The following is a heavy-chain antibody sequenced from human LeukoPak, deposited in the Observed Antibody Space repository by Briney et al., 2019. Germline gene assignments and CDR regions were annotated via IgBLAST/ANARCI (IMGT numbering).Heavy chain of an antibody. J-gene: IGHJ4*02. CDR2: ISSSSSYI. CDR3: ARAGVLRYLGD. Sequence: GGSLRLSCAASGFTFSSYSMNWVRQAPGKGLEWVSSISSSSSYIYYADSVKGRFTISRDNAKNSLYLQMNSLRAEDTAIYYCARAGVLRYLGDWSQGTLVTVSS. CDR1: GFTFSSYS. D-gene: IGHD3-9*01. V-gene: IGHV3-21*01.